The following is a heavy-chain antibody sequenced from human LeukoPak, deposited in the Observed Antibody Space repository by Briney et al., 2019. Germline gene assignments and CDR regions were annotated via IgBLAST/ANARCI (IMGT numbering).Heavy chain of an antibody. D-gene: IGHD3-10*01. J-gene: IGHJ4*02. CDR3: ARLGFSVWFGELANFDY. Sequence: GVLRLSCAASGFTFSSYSMNWVRQAPGKGLEWVSSISSSSSYIYYADSVKGRFTISRDNAKNSLYLQMNSLRAEDTAVYYCARLGFSVWFGELANFDYWGQGTLVTVSS. V-gene: IGHV3-21*01. CDR1: GFTFSSYS. CDR2: ISSSSSYI.